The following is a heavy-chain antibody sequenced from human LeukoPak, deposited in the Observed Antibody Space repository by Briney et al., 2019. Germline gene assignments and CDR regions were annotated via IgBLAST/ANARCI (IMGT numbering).Heavy chain of an antibody. Sequence: KPSETLSLTCAVYGGSFSGYYWSWIRQPPGKGLEWIGEINHSGSTNYNPSLKSRVTISVDTSKNQSSLKLSSVTAADTAVYYCARGFRYCSSTSCYYDYWDQGTLVTVSS. CDR3: ARGFRYCSSTSCYYDY. D-gene: IGHD2-2*01. CDR1: GGSFSGYY. V-gene: IGHV4-34*01. J-gene: IGHJ4*02. CDR2: INHSGST.